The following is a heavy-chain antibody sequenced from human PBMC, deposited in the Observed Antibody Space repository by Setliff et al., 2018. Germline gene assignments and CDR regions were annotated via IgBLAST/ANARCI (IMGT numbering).Heavy chain of an antibody. V-gene: IGHV1-18*01. Sequence: ASVKVSCKPSGYMFTTYGISWVRQDPGQGLEWMGWIRVYDGYTDYAQKFQGRAKIITDESTSTAYMELSSLRSEDTAVYYCAREGVDSRSSTDYRYYMDVWGKGTTVTVSS. J-gene: IGHJ6*03. CDR3: AREGVDSRSSTDYRYYMDV. CDR2: IRVYDGYT. CDR1: GYMFTTYG. D-gene: IGHD6-6*01.